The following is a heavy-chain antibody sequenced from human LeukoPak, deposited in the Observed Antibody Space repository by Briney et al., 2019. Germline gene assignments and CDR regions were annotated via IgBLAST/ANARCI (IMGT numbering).Heavy chain of an antibody. Sequence: PSETLSLTCAVSGGSISSGGYSWSWIRQPPGKGLEWIGYIYHSGSTYYNPSLKSRVTISVDRSKNQFSLKLTSVTAVDTAVYYCARGGWELPLHFDYWGQGTLVTVSS. CDR1: GGSISSGGYS. J-gene: IGHJ4*02. V-gene: IGHV4-30-2*01. CDR2: IYHSGST. D-gene: IGHD1-26*01. CDR3: ARGGWELPLHFDY.